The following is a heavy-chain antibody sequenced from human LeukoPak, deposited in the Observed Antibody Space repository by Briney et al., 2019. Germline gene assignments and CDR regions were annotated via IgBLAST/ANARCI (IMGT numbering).Heavy chain of an antibody. CDR2: IYYSGST. D-gene: IGHD1-26*01. CDR3: ARNTRGNWFDP. J-gene: IGHJ5*02. CDR1: GGSFSGYY. Sequence: PSETLSLTCAVYGGSFSGYYWSWIRQPPGKGLEWIGYIYYSGSTNYNPSLKSRVTISVDTSKNQFSLKLSSVTAADTAVYYCARNTRGNWFDPWGQGTLVTVSS. V-gene: IGHV4-59*01.